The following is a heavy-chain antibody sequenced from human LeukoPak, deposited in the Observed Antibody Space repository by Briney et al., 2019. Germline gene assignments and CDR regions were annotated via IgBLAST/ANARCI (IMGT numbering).Heavy chain of an antibody. Sequence: GGSLRLSCAASGFTFSDYYMSWIRQAPGKGLEWVSYISSSGSTIYYADSVKGRFTISRDNAKNSLYLQMNSLRAEDTAVYYCARLYDFWSGYYGRGVYGMDVWGQGTTVTVSS. V-gene: IGHV3-11*01. D-gene: IGHD3-3*01. CDR2: ISSSGSTI. CDR1: GFTFSDYY. J-gene: IGHJ6*02. CDR3: ARLYDFWSGYYGRGVYGMDV.